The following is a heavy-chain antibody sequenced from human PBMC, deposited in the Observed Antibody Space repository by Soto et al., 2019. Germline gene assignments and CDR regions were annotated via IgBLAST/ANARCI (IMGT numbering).Heavy chain of an antibody. D-gene: IGHD2-2*01. CDR1: GGSISSGGYS. J-gene: IGHJ5*02. V-gene: IGHV4-30-2*01. CDR2: IYHSGST. CDR3: ARGGAYCSSTTCYFWFDP. Sequence: SETLSLTCAVSGGSISSGGYSWSWIRQPPGKGLEWIGYIYHSGSTYYYPSLESRVTISVDRSKNQFSLKLSSVTAADTAVYYCARGGAYCSSTTCYFWFDPWGQGTLVTVSS.